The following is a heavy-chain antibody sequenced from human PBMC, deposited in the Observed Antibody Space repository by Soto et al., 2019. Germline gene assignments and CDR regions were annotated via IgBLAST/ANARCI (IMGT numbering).Heavy chain of an antibody. J-gene: IGHJ4*02. CDR1: GVSFSSYY. Sequence: PSETLSLTCTVSGVSFSSYYWSWIRQPPGKGLEWIGYFHYSGSTSYNPSLKSRVAISVDTSKNQFSLKLNSMTAADTAVYYCARHNYGSGRTHLDYWGQGTLVPVSS. D-gene: IGHD3-10*01. CDR2: FHYSGST. V-gene: IGHV4-59*08. CDR3: ARHNYGSGRTHLDY.